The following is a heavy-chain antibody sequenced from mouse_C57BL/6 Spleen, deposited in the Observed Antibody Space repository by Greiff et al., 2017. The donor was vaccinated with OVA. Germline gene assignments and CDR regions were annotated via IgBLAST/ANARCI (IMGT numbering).Heavy chain of an antibody. V-gene: IGHV1-50*01. CDR1: GYTFTSYW. J-gene: IGHJ2*01. Sequence: VQLQQSGAELVKPGASVKLSCKASGYTFTSYWMQWVKQRPGQGLEWIGEIDPSDSYTNYNQKFKGKATLTVDTSSSTAYMQLSSLTSEDSAVYYCARGGDVGFDYWGQGTTLTVSS. CDR3: ARGGDVGFDY. D-gene: IGHD3-3*01. CDR2: IDPSDSYT.